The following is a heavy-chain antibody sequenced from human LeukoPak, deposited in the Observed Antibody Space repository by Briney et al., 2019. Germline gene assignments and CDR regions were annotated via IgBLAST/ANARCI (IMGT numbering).Heavy chain of an antibody. V-gene: IGHV3-7*01. CDR1: GFTFSSYW. CDR3: ARIPNRGYSGYDNDY. J-gene: IGHJ4*02. CDR2: IKQDGSEK. Sequence: PGGPLRLSCAASGFTFSSYWMSWVRQAPGKGLEWVANIKQDGSEKYYVDSVKGRFTISRDNAKNSLYLQMNSLRAEDTAVYYCARIPNRGYSGYDNDYWGQGTLVTVSS. D-gene: IGHD5-12*01.